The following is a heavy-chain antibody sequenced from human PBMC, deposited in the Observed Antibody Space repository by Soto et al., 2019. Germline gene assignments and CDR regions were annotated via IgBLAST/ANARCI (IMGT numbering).Heavy chain of an antibody. CDR2: IYWDDDK. CDR1: GFSLGTRGVG. J-gene: IGHJ4*02. V-gene: IGHV2-5*02. CDR3: ARDSSGWYGFDY. D-gene: IGHD6-19*01. Sequence: QITLKESGPTLVKPTQTLTLTCTFSGFSLGTRGVGVDWIRQPPGKALEWLALIYWDDDKLYSPSLKSRLTITKDTSKNQVVLTMTNMDPVDSATYYCARDSSGWYGFDYWGQGTLVTVSS.